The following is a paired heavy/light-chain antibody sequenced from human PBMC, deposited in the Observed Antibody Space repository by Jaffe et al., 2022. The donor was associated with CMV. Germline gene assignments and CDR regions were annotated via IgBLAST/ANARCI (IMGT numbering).Heavy chain of an antibody. CDR3: ATDPDFGALDS. D-gene: IGHD3-3*01. CDR1: GFTFRDSW. Sequence: VQLVESGGGLVQPGGSLRLSCITSGFTFRDSWMAWVRQAPGRSLEWVANINTDGNTVYHVDSVKGRFSISRDNAKNSLYLQMNSLRADDSAVYFCATDPDFGALDSWGQGTLVSVSS. J-gene: IGHJ4*02. CDR2: INTDGNTV. V-gene: IGHV3-7*03.
Light chain of an antibody. V-gene: IGKV2-30*02. CDR3: MQGTIWPPT. J-gene: IGKJ1*01. Sequence: DVVMTQSPLSLPVTLGQPASISCKSSQSLVHSNGNTYLTWFQQRPGQSPRRLIYKVSNRDSGVPDRFSGSGSGADFTLQITRVEAEDVGLYYCMQGTIWPPTFGQGTKVEIK. CDR1: QSLVHSNGNTY. CDR2: KVS.